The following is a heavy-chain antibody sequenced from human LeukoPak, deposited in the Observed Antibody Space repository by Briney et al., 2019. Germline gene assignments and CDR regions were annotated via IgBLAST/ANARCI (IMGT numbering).Heavy chain of an antibody. CDR3: ARDGQVVATPKYAFDM. J-gene: IGHJ3*02. V-gene: IGHV3-48*01. CDR1: GFTFSSYS. Sequence: PGGSLRLSCAASGFTFSSYSMNWVRHAPGKGLEWVSYISSGSSTIYYADSVKGRFTISRDNAKNSLYLQMHSLRPEDTAVYYCARDGQVVATPKYAFDMWGQGTMVTVSS. CDR2: ISSGSSTI. D-gene: IGHD1-26*01.